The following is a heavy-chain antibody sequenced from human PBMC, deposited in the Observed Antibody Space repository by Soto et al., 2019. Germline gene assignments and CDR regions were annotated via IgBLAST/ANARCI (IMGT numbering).Heavy chain of an antibody. CDR1: GFTFSSYG. CDR3: AKSRGYCTNGVCYYDY. J-gene: IGHJ4*02. D-gene: IGHD2-8*01. Sequence: GGSLRLSCAASGFTFSSYGMHWVRQAPGRGLEWVAVISYDGSNKYYANSVKGRFTISRDNSKNTLYLQMNSLRAEDTAVYYCAKSRGYCTNGVCYYDYWGQGTLVTVSS. CDR2: ISYDGSNK. V-gene: IGHV3-30*18.